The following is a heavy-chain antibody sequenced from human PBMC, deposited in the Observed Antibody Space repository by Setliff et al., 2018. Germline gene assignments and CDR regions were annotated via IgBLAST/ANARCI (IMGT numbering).Heavy chain of an antibody. CDR3: ARAFIVATTLFSRRRKGNYLDV. CDR2: INHIGGT. Sequence: ETLYLTCAVYGGSFSGYYWSCIRQPPGKGLEWIGEINHIGGTSYKPSLMSRVTISVDKSKNQFSLKLNSVTDADTAVYYCARAFIVATTLFSRRRKGNYLDVWGKGTTVTVSS. D-gene: IGHD2-15*01. V-gene: IGHV4-34*01. J-gene: IGHJ6*03. CDR1: GGSFSGYY.